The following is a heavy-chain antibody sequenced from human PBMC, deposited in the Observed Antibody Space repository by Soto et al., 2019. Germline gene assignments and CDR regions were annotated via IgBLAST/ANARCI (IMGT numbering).Heavy chain of an antibody. CDR3: AHLTYYYDSSGYYSRAEYFQH. CDR1: GFSLSTSGVG. Sequence: SGPTLVNPTQTLTLTCTFSGFSLSTSGVGVGWIRQPPGTALEWLALIYWDDDKRYSPSLKSRLTITKDTSKNQVVLTMTNMDPVDTATYYCAHLTYYYDSSGYYSRAEYFQHWGQGTLVTVS. CDR2: IYWDDDK. J-gene: IGHJ1*01. D-gene: IGHD3-22*01. V-gene: IGHV2-5*02.